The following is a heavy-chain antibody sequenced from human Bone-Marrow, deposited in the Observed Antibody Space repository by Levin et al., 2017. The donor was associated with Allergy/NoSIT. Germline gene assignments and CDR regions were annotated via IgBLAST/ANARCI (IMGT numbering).Heavy chain of an antibody. J-gene: IGHJ3*02. CDR3: AKRLGSYRAFDI. CDR1: GITFSSSG. D-gene: IGHD3-10*01. CDR2: NSGSGGST. V-gene: IGHV3-23*01. Sequence: GGSLRLSCVASGITFSSSGMSWVRQAPGKGLEWVSANSGSGGSTYYADSVKGRFTISRDNSQNTLYLQMNSLRAEDTAVYYCAKRLGSYRAFDIWGQGTMVTVSS.